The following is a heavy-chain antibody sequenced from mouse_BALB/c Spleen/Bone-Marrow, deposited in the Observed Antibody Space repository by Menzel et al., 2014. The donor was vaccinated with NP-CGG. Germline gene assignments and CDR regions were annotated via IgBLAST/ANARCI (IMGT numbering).Heavy chain of an antibody. V-gene: IGHV1-4*01. D-gene: IGHD2-10*02. CDR3: AYGNYGYAMDY. CDR2: INPSSGYT. CDR1: GYTFTSYT. J-gene: IGHJ4*01. Sequence: QVQLQQSGAELARPGASVKMSCKASGYTFTSYTMHWVKQRPGQGLEWIGYINPSSGYTNYNQKFKDKATLTADKSSSTAYMQPSSLTSEDSAVYYCAYGNYGYAMDYWGQGTSVTVSS.